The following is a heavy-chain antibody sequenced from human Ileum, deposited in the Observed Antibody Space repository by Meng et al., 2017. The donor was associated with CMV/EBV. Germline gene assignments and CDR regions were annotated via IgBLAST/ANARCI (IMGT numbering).Heavy chain of an antibody. Sequence: ASVKVSCKASGYTFTSYDINWVRQATGQGLEWMGWMNPNSGNTGYAQKFQGRVTMTRNTSISTAYMELSSLRSEDTVVYYCARDRRELWSLTWGDWFDPWGQGTLVTVSS. CDR2: MNPNSGNT. D-gene: IGHD5-18*01. V-gene: IGHV1-8*01. J-gene: IGHJ5*02. CDR1: GYTFTSYD. CDR3: ARDRRELWSLTWGDWFDP.